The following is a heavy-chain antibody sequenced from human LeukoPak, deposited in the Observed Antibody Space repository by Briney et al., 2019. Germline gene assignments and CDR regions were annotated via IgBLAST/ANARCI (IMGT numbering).Heavy chain of an antibody. CDR2: IYYSGST. D-gene: IGHD5-12*01. CDR3: ARSRWLGDGMDV. Sequence: SETLSLTCTVSGGSLSSYYWSWIRQPPGKGLEWIGYIYYSGSTNYNPSLKSRVTISVDTSKNQFSLKLSSVTAADTAVYYCARSRWLGDGMDVWGQGTTVTVSS. J-gene: IGHJ6*02. V-gene: IGHV4-59*08. CDR1: GGSLSSYY.